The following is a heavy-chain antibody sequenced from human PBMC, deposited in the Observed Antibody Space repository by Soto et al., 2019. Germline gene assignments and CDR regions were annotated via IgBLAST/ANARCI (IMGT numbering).Heavy chain of an antibody. J-gene: IGHJ5*02. CDR2: INAANGDT. CDR1: GYTFTSCG. V-gene: IGHV1-3*01. Sequence: GASVKVSCKASGYTFTSCGIQWVRQAPGQRLEWMGWINAANGDTKYSPKFQGRVTITRDTSASTAYMELSSLRSEDTAVYYCVRRHVSATGIDWFDPWGQGTLVTVS. CDR3: VRRHVSATGIDWFDP. D-gene: IGHD6-13*01.